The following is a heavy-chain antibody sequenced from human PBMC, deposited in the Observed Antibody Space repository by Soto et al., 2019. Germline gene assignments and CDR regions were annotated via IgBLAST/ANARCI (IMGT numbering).Heavy chain of an antibody. V-gene: IGHV3-33*01. Sequence: QVQLVGSGGGVVQPGRSLRLSCAASRFSFSSYAMRWVRQAPGKGLEWVAIIWYDGSIKYYADSVKGRFTISRDNSKNTLYLQMNRLRVEDTAVYYCARDSQSYLWGNYRPEKNFDYWGQGTLVTVS. CDR3: ARDSQSYLWGNYRPEKNFDY. D-gene: IGHD3-16*02. CDR2: IWYDGSIK. J-gene: IGHJ4*02. CDR1: RFSFSSYA.